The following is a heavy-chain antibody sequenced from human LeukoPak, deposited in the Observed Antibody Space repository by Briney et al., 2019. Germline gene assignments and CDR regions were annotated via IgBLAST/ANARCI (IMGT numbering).Heavy chain of an antibody. D-gene: IGHD2-2*01. J-gene: IGHJ4*02. V-gene: IGHV5-51*01. CDR2: IYPGDSDT. CDR1: GYSFTSYW. Sequence: GESLKISCKGSGYSFTSYWIGWVRQMPGKGLEWMGIIYPGDSDTRYSPSFQGQVTISADKSISTAYLQWSSLKASDTAMYYCARSGYCSSTSCNPIDYWGQGTLVTVSS. CDR3: ARSGYCSSTSCNPIDY.